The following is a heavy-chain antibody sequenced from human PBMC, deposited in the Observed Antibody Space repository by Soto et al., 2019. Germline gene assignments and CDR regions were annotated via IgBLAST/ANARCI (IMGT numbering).Heavy chain of an antibody. J-gene: IGHJ2*01. Sequence: QVQLVQSGAEVKKPGSSVKVSCKASGGTFSSYAISWVRQAPGQGLEWMGGIIPIFGTANYAQKFQGRVTITADESTSTDYMELSRLRSEDTAVYYCARVSVVVAATEDWYFDLWGRGTLVTVSS. D-gene: IGHD2-15*01. CDR2: IIPIFGTA. CDR1: GGTFSSYA. V-gene: IGHV1-69*01. CDR3: ARVSVVVAATEDWYFDL.